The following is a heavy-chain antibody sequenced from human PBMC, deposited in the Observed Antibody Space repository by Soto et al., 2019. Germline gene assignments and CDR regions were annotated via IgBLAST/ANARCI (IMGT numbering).Heavy chain of an antibody. CDR3: ARGRPGIAAAGTGYYGMDV. Sequence: ASVKVSCKASGGTFSSYAISWVRQAPGQGLEWMGGIIPIFGTANYAQKFQGRVTITADESTSTAYMELSSLRSEDTAVYYCARGRPGIAAAGTGYYGMDVWGQGTTVTVSS. CDR1: GGTFSSYA. V-gene: IGHV1-69*13. D-gene: IGHD6-13*01. J-gene: IGHJ6*02. CDR2: IIPIFGTA.